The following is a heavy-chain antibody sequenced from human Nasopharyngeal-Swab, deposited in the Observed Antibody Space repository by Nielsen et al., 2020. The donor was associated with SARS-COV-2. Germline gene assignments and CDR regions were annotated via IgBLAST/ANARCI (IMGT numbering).Heavy chain of an antibody. J-gene: IGHJ6*03. D-gene: IGHD6-13*01. V-gene: IGHV4-59*01. CDR3: ARTGYSSSWYNRYYYYYMDV. Sequence: SETLSLTCTVSGGSISSYYWSWIRQPPGKGLEWIGYIYYSGSTNYNPSLKSRVTISVDTSKTQFSLKLSSVTAADTAVYYCARTGYSSSWYNRYYYYYMDVWGKGTTVTVSS. CDR1: GGSISSYY. CDR2: IYYSGST.